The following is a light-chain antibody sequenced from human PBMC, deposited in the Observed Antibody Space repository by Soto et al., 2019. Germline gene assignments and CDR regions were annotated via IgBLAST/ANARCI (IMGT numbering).Light chain of an antibody. J-gene: IGLJ1*01. CDR2: AVS. CDR3: QSYDSSLSGSV. V-gene: IGLV2-14*01. CDR1: RSDVGNYDY. Sequence: QSALTQPASVSGSPGQSITISCTGARSDVGNYDYVSWYQQHPGKAPKLIMYAVSHRPSGVSSRFSGSKSGTSASLAITGLQAADEADYYCQSYDSSLSGSVFGSGTKLTVL.